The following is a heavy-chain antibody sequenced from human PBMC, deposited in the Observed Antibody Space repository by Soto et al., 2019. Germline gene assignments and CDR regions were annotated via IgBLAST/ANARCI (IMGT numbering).Heavy chain of an antibody. CDR2: TYYRSKWYN. Sequence: PSQTLSLTCALSGDSVSSNSAAWNWIRQSPSRGLEWLVRTYYRSKWYNDYAVSVKRRVTINPDTSKNQFSLQLNSVTPEDTAVYYCGRATTSPAEFFQHWGQGTLVTVSS. CDR3: GRATTSPAEFFQH. D-gene: IGHD2-2*01. V-gene: IGHV6-1*01. J-gene: IGHJ1*01. CDR1: GDSVSSNSAA.